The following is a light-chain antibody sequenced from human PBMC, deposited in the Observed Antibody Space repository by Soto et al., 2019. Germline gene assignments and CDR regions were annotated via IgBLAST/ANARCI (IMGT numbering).Light chain of an antibody. J-gene: IGKJ4*01. CDR1: QSVSSSY. Sequence: EIVLTQSPGTLSLSPGERATLSCRASQSVSSSYLAWYQQKPGQAPRLLIYGASSRAAGIPDRFSGSGSGTDVTLTISRLEPEDFAVYYCQKYYSSPCTFGGGTKVEIK. CDR2: GAS. V-gene: IGKV3-20*01. CDR3: QKYYSSPCT.